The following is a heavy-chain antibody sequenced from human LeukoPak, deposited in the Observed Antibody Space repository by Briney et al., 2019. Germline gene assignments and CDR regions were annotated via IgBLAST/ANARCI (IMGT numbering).Heavy chain of an antibody. CDR1: GYSFTSYW. V-gene: IGHV5-51*01. J-gene: IGHJ4*02. CDR3: VRHNNYALDY. D-gene: IGHD5-18*01. CDR2: IFPGNSDT. Sequence: GESLKISCKGSGYSFTSYWIGWARQLPGKGLEWMAIIFPGNSDTRYSPSFQGQVTISADKSISTAYLQWRGLKASDTAMYYCVRHNNYALDYWGQGTLVTVSS.